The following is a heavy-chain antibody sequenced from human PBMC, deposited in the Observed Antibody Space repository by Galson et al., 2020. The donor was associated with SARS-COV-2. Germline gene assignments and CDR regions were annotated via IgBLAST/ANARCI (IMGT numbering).Heavy chain of an antibody. V-gene: IGHV1-2*05. CDR1: GYTFTGYY. CDR2: INPNSGGT. CDR3: ARGGVVRYCSGGSCFKPYYYGMDV. J-gene: IGHJ6*02. Sequence: ASVKVSCKASGYTFTGYYMHWVRQAPGQGLEWMGRINPNSGGTNYAQKFQGRVTMTRDTSISTAYMELSRLRSDDTVVYYCARGGVVRYCSGGSCFKPYYYGMDVWGQGTTVTVSS. D-gene: IGHD2-15*01.